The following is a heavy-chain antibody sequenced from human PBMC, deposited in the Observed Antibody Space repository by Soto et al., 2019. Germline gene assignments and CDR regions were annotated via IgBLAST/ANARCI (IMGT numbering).Heavy chain of an antibody. CDR3: ARTPSSIAARPRIYFDY. Sequence: QVQLVRSGAEVKKPGSSVKVSCKASGGTFSSYAISWVRQAPGQGLEWMGGIIPIFGTANYAQKFQGRVTITADESTSTAYMELSSLRSEDTAVYYCARTPSSIAARPRIYFDYWGQGTLVTVSS. J-gene: IGHJ4*02. CDR2: IIPIFGTA. D-gene: IGHD6-6*01. V-gene: IGHV1-69*01. CDR1: GGTFSSYA.